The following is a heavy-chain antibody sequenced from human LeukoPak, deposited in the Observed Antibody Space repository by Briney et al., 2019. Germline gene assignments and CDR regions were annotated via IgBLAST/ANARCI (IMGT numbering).Heavy chain of an antibody. CDR1: GYTLRELS. CDR2: FDPEDGET. CDR3: ATVVVTAPGEDYFDY. V-gene: IGHV1-24*01. Sequence: ASVEVSCKVSGYTLRELSMHWVRQAPGKGREWMGGFDPEDGETIYAQKFEGRVTMTEDTSTDTAYMELSSLRSEDTAVYYCATVVVTAPGEDYFDYWGQGTLVTVSS. D-gene: IGHD2-21*02. J-gene: IGHJ4*02.